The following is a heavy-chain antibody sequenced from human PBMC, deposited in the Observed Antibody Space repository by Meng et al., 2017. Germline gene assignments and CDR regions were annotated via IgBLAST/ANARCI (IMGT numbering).Heavy chain of an antibody. CDR3: ARDTIRGHDY. Sequence: GESLKISCAASGFTFSSYGMHWVRQAPGKGLEWVAVIWYDGSNKYYADPVKGRFTISRDNSKNTLYLQMNSLRAEDTAVYYCARDTIRGHDYWGQGTLVTVSS. D-gene: IGHD3-3*01. CDR1: GFTFSSYG. V-gene: IGHV3-33*01. J-gene: IGHJ4*02. CDR2: IWYDGSNK.